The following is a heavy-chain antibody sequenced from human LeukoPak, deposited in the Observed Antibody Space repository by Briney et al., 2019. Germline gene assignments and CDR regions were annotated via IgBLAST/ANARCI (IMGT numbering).Heavy chain of an antibody. J-gene: IGHJ3*02. CDR1: GFTVSSNY. Sequence: GGSLRLSCAASGFTVSSNYMSWVRQAPGKGLEWVSVIYSGGSTYYADSVKGRFTISRDNSKNTLYLQMNSLRAEDTAVYYCAKGNYGDYLGQAFDIWGQGTMVTVSS. V-gene: IGHV3-53*01. CDR2: IYSGGST. D-gene: IGHD4-17*01. CDR3: AKGNYGDYLGQAFDI.